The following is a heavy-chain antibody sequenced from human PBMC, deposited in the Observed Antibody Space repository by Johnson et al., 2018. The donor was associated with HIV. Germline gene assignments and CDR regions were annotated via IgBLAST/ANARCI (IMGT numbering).Heavy chain of an antibody. CDR3: AKVRGWSDDTFDI. D-gene: IGHD5-12*01. V-gene: IGHV3-33*06. J-gene: IGHJ3*02. CDR1: GFTFSNFG. CDR2: IWYDGSNK. Sequence: QVQLVESGGGVVQPGRSLRLSCAASGFTFSNFGMHWVRQAPGKGLEWVAVIWYDGSNKYYADSVKGRFTISRDNSKNTLYLQMNSLRVEDTAVYYCAKVRGWSDDTFDIWGQGTMVTVSS.